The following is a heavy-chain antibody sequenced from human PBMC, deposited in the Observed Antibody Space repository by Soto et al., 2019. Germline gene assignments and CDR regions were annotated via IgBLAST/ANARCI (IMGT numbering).Heavy chain of an antibody. CDR1: GYTFTSYY. CDR3: ARSTTVVTYSYYYYGMDV. D-gene: IGHD4-17*01. V-gene: IGHV1-46*01. Sequence: ASVKVSCKASGYTFTSYYMHWVRQAPGQGLEWMGIINPSGGSTSYAQKFQGRVTMARDTSTSTVYMELSSLRSEDTAVYYCARSTTVVTYSYYYYGMDVWGQGTTVTVSS. CDR2: INPSGGST. J-gene: IGHJ6*02.